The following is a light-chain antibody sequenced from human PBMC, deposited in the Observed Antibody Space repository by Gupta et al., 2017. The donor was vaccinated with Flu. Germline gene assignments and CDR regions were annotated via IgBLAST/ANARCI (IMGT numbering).Light chain of an antibody. Sequence: ERVTLSCRASQSLSSSLAWYQQRPGQAPRLLIYGASTRAAGVPARFSGSGSGTEFTLTISSLQSEDLAVYYCQQHNDWPRYTFGQGTRLDI. V-gene: IGKV3-15*01. CDR2: GAS. CDR1: QSLSSS. CDR3: QQHNDWPRYT. J-gene: IGKJ2*01.